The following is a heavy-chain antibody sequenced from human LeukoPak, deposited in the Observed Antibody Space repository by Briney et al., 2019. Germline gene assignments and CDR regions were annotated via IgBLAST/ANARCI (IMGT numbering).Heavy chain of an antibody. CDR2: ISSSSSYI. CDR3: AELGITMIGGV. Sequence: GGSLRLSCAASGFTFSSHSMNWVRQAPGKGLEWVSSISSSSSYIYYVDSVKGRFTISRDNAKNSLYLQMNSLRAEDTAVYYCAELGITMIGGVWGKGTTVTISS. V-gene: IGHV3-21*01. J-gene: IGHJ6*04. D-gene: IGHD3-10*02. CDR1: GFTFSSHS.